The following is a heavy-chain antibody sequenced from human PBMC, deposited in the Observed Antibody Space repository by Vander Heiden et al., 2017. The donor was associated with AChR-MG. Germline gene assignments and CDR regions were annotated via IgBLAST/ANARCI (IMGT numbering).Heavy chain of an antibody. CDR2: IIPMLDSA. CDR3: AREFRGDFGNYYYYGMDV. CDR1: GGTFSNHG. J-gene: IGHJ6*02. V-gene: IGHV1-69*01. D-gene: IGHD3-10*01. Sequence: QAQLVQSGAAVKKPGSSVKVSCKASGGTFSNHGTNWVRPAPGQGLEWMGGIIPMLDSANYAQKFQGRVTITADESTSTAYMELSSLRSEDTAVYYCAREFRGDFGNYYYYGMDVWGQGTTVTVSS.